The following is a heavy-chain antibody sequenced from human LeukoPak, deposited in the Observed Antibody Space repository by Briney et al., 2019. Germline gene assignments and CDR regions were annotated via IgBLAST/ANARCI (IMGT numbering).Heavy chain of an antibody. V-gene: IGHV3-30*18. CDR3: AKYRYYDSSGYFDY. Sequence: GGSLRLSCAASGFTFSSYGMHWVRQAPGKGLEWVAVISYGGSNKYYADSVKGRFTISRDNSKNTLYLQMNSLRAEDTAVYYCAKYRYYDSSGYFDYWGQGTLVTVSS. CDR1: GFTFSSYG. CDR2: ISYGGSNK. D-gene: IGHD3-22*01. J-gene: IGHJ4*02.